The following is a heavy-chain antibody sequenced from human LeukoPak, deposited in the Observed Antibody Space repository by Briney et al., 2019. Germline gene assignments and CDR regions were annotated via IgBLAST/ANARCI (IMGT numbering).Heavy chain of an antibody. Sequence: ASVKVSCKASGYTFTSYGISWVRQAPGQGLEWMGWISAYNGNTNYAQKLQGRVTMTTDTSTSTAYMELRSLRSDDTAVYYCARDGEDGFGELLQIDYWGQGTLVTVSS. J-gene: IGHJ4*02. D-gene: IGHD3-10*01. CDR2: ISAYNGNT. CDR3: ARDGEDGFGELLQIDY. CDR1: GYTFTSYG. V-gene: IGHV1-18*01.